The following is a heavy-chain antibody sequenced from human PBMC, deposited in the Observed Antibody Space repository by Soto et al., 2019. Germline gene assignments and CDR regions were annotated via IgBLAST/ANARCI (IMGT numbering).Heavy chain of an antibody. CDR3: ARGGSYVGFDS. Sequence: SETLSLTCTVSGGSLNSSTHYWSWIRQPPGKGLEWIGYIHYFGSTKYNPSLESRVVISVDTSKNQFSLKVPSVTAADTAIYFCARGGSYVGFDSWGQGARVT. V-gene: IGHV4-61*01. CDR2: IHYFGST. J-gene: IGHJ4*02. D-gene: IGHD1-26*01. CDR1: GGSLNSSTHY.